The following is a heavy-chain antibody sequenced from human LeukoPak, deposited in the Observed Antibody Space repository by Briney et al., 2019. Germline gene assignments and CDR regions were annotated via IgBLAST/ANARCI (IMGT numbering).Heavy chain of an antibody. CDR1: GGSISSYY. V-gene: IGHV4-59*01. Sequence: SETLSLTCTVSGGSISSYYWSWIRQPPGKGLEWIGYIYYSGSTNYNPSLKSRVTISVDTSKNQFSLKLSSVTAADTAVYYCARAVLGYYYGSGSYYNWFDPWGQGTLVTASS. CDR2: IYYSGST. D-gene: IGHD3-10*01. J-gene: IGHJ5*02. CDR3: ARAVLGYYYGSGSYYNWFDP.